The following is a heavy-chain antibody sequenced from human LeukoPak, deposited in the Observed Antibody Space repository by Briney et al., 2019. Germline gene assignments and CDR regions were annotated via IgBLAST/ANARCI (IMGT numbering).Heavy chain of an antibody. CDR2: ISAYSGNT. CDR3: ARGGVRVSLSPVLLDY. CDR1: GYTFTSYG. V-gene: IGHV1-18*01. D-gene: IGHD3-16*02. Sequence: ASVKVSCKASGYTFTSYGISWVRQAPGQGLEWVGWISAYSGNTKYAEKLQGRVTMTTDTSTSTAYMELSSLRSEDTAVYYCARGGVRVSLSPVLLDYCGEGTLITVSP. J-gene: IGHJ4*02.